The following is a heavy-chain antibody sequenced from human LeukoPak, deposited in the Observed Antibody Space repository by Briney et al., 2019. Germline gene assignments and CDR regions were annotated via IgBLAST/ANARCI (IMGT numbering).Heavy chain of an antibody. CDR1: GYTFTGYY. V-gene: IGHV1-2*02. CDR2: INPNSGGT. D-gene: IGHD2-2*01. CDR3: ARGGCSSTSCNGLSWFDP. Sequence: ASVKVSCKASGYTFTGYYMHWVRQAPGQGLEWMGWINPNSGGTNYAQKFQGRVTMTRDTSISTAYMELSRLRSDDTAVYYCARGGCSSTSCNGLSWFDPWGQGTLVTVSS. J-gene: IGHJ5*02.